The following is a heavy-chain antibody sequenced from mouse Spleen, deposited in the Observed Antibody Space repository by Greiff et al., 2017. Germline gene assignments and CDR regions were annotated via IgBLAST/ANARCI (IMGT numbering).Heavy chain of an antibody. CDR2: IYPGDGDT. V-gene: IGHV1-82*01. D-gene: IGHD1-1*01. Sequence: VQLQQSGPELVKPGASVKISCKASGYAFSSSWMNWVKQRPGKGLEWIGRIYPGDGDTNYNGKFKGKATLTADKSSSTAYMQLSSLTSEDSAVYFCAGTTDTGNYWGQGTTLTVSS. CDR1: GYAFSSSW. CDR3: AGTTDTGNY. J-gene: IGHJ2*01.